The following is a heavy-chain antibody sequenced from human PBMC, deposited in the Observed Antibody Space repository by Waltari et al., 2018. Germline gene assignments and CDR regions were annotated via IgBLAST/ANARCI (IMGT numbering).Heavy chain of an antibody. CDR3: ARGTAAYKDDAFDI. Sequence: QVQLQESGPGLVKPSQTLSLTCTVSGGSISSGGYYWSWIRQHPGKGLEWIGYIYYSGSTYYNPSLKSRVTISVDTSKNQFSLKLSSVTAADTAVYYCARGTAAYKDDAFDIWGQGTMVTVSS. J-gene: IGHJ3*02. CDR1: GGSISSGGYY. CDR2: IYYSGST. V-gene: IGHV4-31*03. D-gene: IGHD1-1*01.